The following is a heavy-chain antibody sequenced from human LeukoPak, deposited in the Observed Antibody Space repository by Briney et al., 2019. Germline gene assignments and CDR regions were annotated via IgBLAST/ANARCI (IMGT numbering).Heavy chain of an antibody. CDR3: AKSTTTVTPYYFDY. D-gene: IGHD4-17*01. CDR1: GFTFSSYA. J-gene: IGHJ4*02. V-gene: IGHV3-23*01. CDR2: LGGSGRSI. Sequence: PGGSLRLSCAASGFTFSSYAMSWVRQAPGKGLEWVSALGGSGRSIYYADSVKGRFTISRDNSKNTLYLQMNSLRAEDTAVCYCAKSTTTVTPYYFDYWGQGNLVTVSS.